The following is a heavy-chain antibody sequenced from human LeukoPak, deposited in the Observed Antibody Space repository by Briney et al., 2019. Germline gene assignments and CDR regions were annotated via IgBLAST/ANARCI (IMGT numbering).Heavy chain of an antibody. V-gene: IGHV3-33*01. J-gene: IGHJ4*02. CDR1: GFTLRSYG. D-gene: IGHD3-10*01. CDR2: IWHDGSVL. CDR3: ARDRGQDDPIDI. Sequence: GRSLRLSCAASGFTLRSYGVHWVRQAPGEGLEWVAVIWHDGSVLDYSESVKGRFTVSRDNRKNTLYLQMDSLRVEDTAVYYCARDRGQDDPIDIWGQGTLVTVSS.